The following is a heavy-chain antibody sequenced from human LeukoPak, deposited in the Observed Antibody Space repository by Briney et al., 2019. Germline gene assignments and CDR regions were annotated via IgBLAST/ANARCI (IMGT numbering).Heavy chain of an antibody. Sequence: PGGSLRLSCVGSGFIFSPHWMTWVRQAPGKGLEWVANINADGNEKYYVDSVKGRFTISRDNTKHSLYLQMNSLRAEDTAVYYCAELGITMIGGVWGKGTTVTISS. CDR1: GFIFSPHW. D-gene: IGHD3-10*02. CDR3: AELGITMIGGV. J-gene: IGHJ6*04. V-gene: IGHV3-7*01. CDR2: INADGNEK.